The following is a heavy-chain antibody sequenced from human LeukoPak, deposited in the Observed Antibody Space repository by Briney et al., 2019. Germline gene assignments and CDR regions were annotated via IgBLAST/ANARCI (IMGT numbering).Heavy chain of an antibody. V-gene: IGHV4-61*01. J-gene: IGHJ4*02. CDR2: IYYSGNT. CDR1: GGSVSSDSYY. D-gene: IGHD6-19*01. Sequence: SETLSLTCTVSGGSVSSDSYYWSWIRQPPGKGLEWIGYIYYSGNTNYNPSLKSRVTISVDTSKNQFSLKLSSVTAADTAVYYCARVTGSSGWYYFDYWGQGTLVTVSS. CDR3: ARVTGSSGWYYFDY.